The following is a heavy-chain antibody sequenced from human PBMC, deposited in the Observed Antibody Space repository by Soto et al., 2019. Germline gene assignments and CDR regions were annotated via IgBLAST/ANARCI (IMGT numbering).Heavy chain of an antibody. Sequence: LRLSCSASGFSMNGYTMGWVRLAPGKGLQWVATIFSGGVTTRYADSVTGRFSLSRDNSQNMMSLQMNSLRVEDTALYYCARDRQPDGIWTFDYWGRGTLVTVSS. CDR3: ARDRQPDGIWTFDY. CDR1: GFSMNGYT. CDR2: IFSGGVTT. V-gene: IGHV3-23*01. J-gene: IGHJ4*02. D-gene: IGHD1-1*01.